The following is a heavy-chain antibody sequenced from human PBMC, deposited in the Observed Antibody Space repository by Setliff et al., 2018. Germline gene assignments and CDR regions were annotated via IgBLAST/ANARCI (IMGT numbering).Heavy chain of an antibody. V-gene: IGHV4-38-2*02. CDR3: ARDPHYDPTYSLPGHALDC. D-gene: IGHD3-22*01. J-gene: IGHJ3*01. CDR1: GYSISNGFY. Sequence: PSETLSLTCAVSGYSISNGFYWGWIRQSPVKGLEWIGSLFDGGSAYYSPSLKSRASISLDASKNQFALKLTSATAADTAVYYCARDPHYDPTYSLPGHALDCGGQGIMVTVSS. CDR2: LFDGGSA.